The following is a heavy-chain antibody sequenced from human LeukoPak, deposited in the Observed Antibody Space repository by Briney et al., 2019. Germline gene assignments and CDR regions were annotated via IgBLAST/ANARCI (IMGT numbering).Heavy chain of an antibody. CDR2: IGASGGDT. V-gene: IGHV3-23*01. CDR3: AKGSVQVPAGWLDP. CDR1: GFTFSNYA. D-gene: IGHD2-2*01. J-gene: IGHJ5*02. Sequence: GGSLRLSCAASGFTFSNYAMTWVRRAPGKGLEWVSAIGASGGDTYFADSVKGRFTISRDNSKSTLYLQMNSLRVEDTAVYYCAKGSVQVPAGWLDPWGQGTLVTVSS.